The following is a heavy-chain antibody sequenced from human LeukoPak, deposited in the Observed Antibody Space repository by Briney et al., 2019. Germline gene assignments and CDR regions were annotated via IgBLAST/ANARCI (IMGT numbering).Heavy chain of an antibody. J-gene: IGHJ4*02. CDR2: ISGSGGST. V-gene: IGHV3-23*01. Sequence: PGGSLRLSCAASGLTFSSYAMSWVRQAPGKGLEGVSEISGSGGSTYYADSVKGRFTISRDNSKNTLYLQMNSLRAEDTAVYYCARAEGIVGATDPLGYWGQGTLVTVSS. CDR1: GLTFSSYA. CDR3: ARAEGIVGATDPLGY. D-gene: IGHD1-26*01.